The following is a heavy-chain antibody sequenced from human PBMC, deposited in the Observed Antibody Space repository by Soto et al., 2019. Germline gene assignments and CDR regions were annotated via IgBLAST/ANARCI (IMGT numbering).Heavy chain of an antibody. D-gene: IGHD5-12*01. CDR3: ARGSPNSGYDSLDY. V-gene: IGHV1-2*02. CDR2: INPNSGGT. CDR1: GYTFTGYY. Sequence: ASVKVSCKASGYTFTGYYMHWVRQAPGQGLEWMGWINPNSGGTNYAQKFQGRVIMTRDTSISTAYMELSRLRSDDTAVYYCARGSPNSGYDSLDYWGQGTLVTVSS. J-gene: IGHJ4*02.